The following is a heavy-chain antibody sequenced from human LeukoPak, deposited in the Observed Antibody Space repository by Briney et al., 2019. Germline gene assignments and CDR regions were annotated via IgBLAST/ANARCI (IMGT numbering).Heavy chain of an antibody. CDR1: GFSFDAYT. V-gene: IGHV3-64*01. Sequence: GGSLRLSCAASGFSFDAYTMHWVRQAPGKGLKYVSAISSNGGTTYYANSVKGRFTISRDNSKNTLYLQMGSLRAEDTAFYFCARENGHIYGYAFLDQWGQGTLVTVSS. J-gene: IGHJ4*02. D-gene: IGHD5-18*01. CDR3: ARENGHIYGYAFLDQ. CDR2: ISSNGGTT.